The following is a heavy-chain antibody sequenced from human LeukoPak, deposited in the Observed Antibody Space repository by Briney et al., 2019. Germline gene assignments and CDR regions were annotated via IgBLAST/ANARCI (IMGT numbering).Heavy chain of an antibody. CDR3: AKVPDSSGWYYFDY. CDR1: GFTFSSYG. D-gene: IGHD6-19*01. CDR2: TSYDGSNE. J-gene: IGHJ4*02. V-gene: IGHV3-30*18. Sequence: GGSLILSCAASGFTFSSYGMHWVRQAPGTGLEWVAVTSYDGSNEFYADSVKGRFTISRDNSKNTLYLQMNNLRAEDTAVYYCAKVPDSSGWYYFDYWGQGTLVTVSS.